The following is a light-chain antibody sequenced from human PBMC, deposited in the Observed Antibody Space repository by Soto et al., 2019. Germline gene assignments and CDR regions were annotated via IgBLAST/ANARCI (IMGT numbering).Light chain of an antibody. Sequence: DIQMTQSPSSLSASVGDRVTITCRASQSISNYLNWYQHKPGEPPNLLIYAASTLQTGVPSRFSGSGSGTDFTLTISNLQPEDFATYYCQHTYDTPTWTFGQGTKVEIK. CDR3: QHTYDTPTWT. J-gene: IGKJ1*01. CDR2: AAS. CDR1: QSISNY. V-gene: IGKV1-39*01.